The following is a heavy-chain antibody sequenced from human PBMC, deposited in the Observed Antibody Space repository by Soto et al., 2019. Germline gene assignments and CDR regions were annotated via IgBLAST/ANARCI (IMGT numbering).Heavy chain of an antibody. V-gene: IGHV3-30*09. CDR1: GFTFSNFP. CDR2: ISFDGANK. Sequence: PGGSLRLSCAVSGFTFSNFPLHWVRQATCKGLEWVAVISFDGANKYYADSVKGRFALSRDNSKNTVFLQMNSLRRDDTAIYYCARSTLLTTRYFQHWGQGTQFTVSS. D-gene: IGHD2-21*02. J-gene: IGHJ1*01. CDR3: ARSTLLTTRYFQH.